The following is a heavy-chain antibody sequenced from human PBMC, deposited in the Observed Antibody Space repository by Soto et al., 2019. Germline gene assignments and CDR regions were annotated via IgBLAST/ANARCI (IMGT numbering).Heavy chain of an antibody. CDR2: IYYLGNT. CDR1: GGSISSSSSY. Sequence: SETLSLTCTVSGGSISSSSSYWGWIRQPPGKGLEWVGYIYYLGNTYYNPSLGGRVSISVDTSKNQFSLKLSSVTAADTAVYYCARGNGGSRNFDYWGQGTLVTVSS. CDR3: ARGNGGSRNFDY. V-gene: IGHV4-39*07. J-gene: IGHJ4*02. D-gene: IGHD2-15*01.